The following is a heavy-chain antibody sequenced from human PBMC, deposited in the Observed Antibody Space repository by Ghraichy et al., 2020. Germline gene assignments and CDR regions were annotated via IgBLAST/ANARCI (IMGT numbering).Heavy chain of an antibody. CDR1: GYTFTSYY. V-gene: IGHV1-46*03. Sequence: ASVKVSCKASGYTFTSYYMHWVLQAPVQGLEWMGIINPSGGSTSYAQKFQGRVTMTRDTSTSTVYMELSSLRSEDTAVYYCARVNQLLYEGGHYYYGMDVWGQGTTVTVSS. CDR3: ARVNQLLYEGGHYYYGMDV. D-gene: IGHD2-2*02. J-gene: IGHJ6*02. CDR2: INPSGGST.